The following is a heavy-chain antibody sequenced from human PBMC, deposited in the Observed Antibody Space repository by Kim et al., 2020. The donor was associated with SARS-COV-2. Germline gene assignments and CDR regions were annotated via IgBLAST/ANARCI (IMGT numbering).Heavy chain of an antibody. V-gene: IGHV3-48*02. Sequence: ADSEKGRFTISRDNAKNSLYLQKNSLRDEDTALYYCARVSYDYRSRAFDYWGQGILVTVSS. J-gene: IGHJ4*02. CDR3: ARVSYDYRSRAFDY. D-gene: IGHD4-4*01.